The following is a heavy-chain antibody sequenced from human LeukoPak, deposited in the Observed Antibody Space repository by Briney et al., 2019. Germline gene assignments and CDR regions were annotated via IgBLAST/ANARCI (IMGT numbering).Heavy chain of an antibody. Sequence: GGSLGLSCAASGFTFSSYAMSWVRQAPGKGLEWVSAISGSGGSTYYADSVKGRFTISRDNSKNTLYLQMNSLRAEDTAVYYCAKDTGYGDLSFDYWGQGTLVTVSS. D-gene: IGHD4-17*01. J-gene: IGHJ4*02. CDR1: GFTFSSYA. CDR2: ISGSGGST. V-gene: IGHV3-23*01. CDR3: AKDTGYGDLSFDY.